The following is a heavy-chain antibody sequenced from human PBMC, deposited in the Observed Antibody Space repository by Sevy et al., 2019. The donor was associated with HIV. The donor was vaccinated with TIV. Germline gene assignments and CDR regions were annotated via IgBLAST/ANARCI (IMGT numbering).Heavy chain of an antibody. CDR3: SRDWVRSWTDY. CDR2: IKQDGSEK. Sequence: GGSLRVSCAASGFTFSSYCMSWVRQAPGKGLEWVANIKQDGSEKFYVDSVKGRFTISRDNANNSLYLQMNSLRAEDTAVYYCSRDWVRSWTDYRGQGTLVTVSS. J-gene: IGHJ4*02. V-gene: IGHV3-7*01. D-gene: IGHD6-13*01. CDR1: GFTFSSYC.